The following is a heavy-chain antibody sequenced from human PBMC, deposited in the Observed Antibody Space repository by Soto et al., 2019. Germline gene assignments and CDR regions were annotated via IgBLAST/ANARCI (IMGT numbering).Heavy chain of an antibody. J-gene: IGHJ6*02. CDR1: RFTFSTYA. D-gene: IGHD2-2*01. CDR2: ISVDGRTK. CDR3: ASSPGYCSTTRCYGGDVAMDV. V-gene: IGHV3-30-3*01. Sequence: QVQMLEFGGGVVQPGRPLRLSCAASRFTFSTYAMHWVRQAPGKGLQWVALISVDGRTKYYADYVKGRCTITRYNSKNTLYMTMNSQRAEDPAVYNCASSPGYCSTTRCYGGDVAMDVWGQGTTVTVSS.